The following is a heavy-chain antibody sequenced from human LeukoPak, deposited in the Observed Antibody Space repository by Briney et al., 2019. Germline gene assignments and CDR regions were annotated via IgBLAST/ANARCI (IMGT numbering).Heavy chain of an antibody. D-gene: IGHD3-10*01. CDR3: ARIPHITMVRGVIINGRPFDY. CDR1: GYSFTSYW. V-gene: IGHV5-51*01. CDR2: IYPGDSDT. J-gene: IGHJ4*02. Sequence: GESLKISCKGSGYSFTSYWIGWVRQMPGKGLEWMGVIYPGDSDTRYSPSFQGQVTISADKSISTAYLQWSSLKASDTAMYYCARIPHITMVRGVIINGRPFDYWGQGTLVTVSS.